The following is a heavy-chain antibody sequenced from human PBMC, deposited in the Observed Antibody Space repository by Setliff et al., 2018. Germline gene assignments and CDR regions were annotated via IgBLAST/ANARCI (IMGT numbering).Heavy chain of an antibody. V-gene: IGHV1-69*05. CDR2: IIPIFGTT. Sequence: SVKVSCKASRGTFSSYGITWVRQAPGQGLEWMGGIIPIFGTTDYAQKFQGRVTITTDESTSTAYMELNSLTSEDTAVYYCARGGMGGIFGVVIIGGGDYWGQGTLVTVSS. CDR3: ARGGMGGIFGVVIIGGGDY. D-gene: IGHD3-3*01. CDR1: RGTFSSYG. J-gene: IGHJ4*02.